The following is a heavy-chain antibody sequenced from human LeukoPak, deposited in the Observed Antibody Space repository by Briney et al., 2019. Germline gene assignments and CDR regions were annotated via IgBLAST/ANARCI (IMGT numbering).Heavy chain of an antibody. J-gene: IGHJ6*04. V-gene: IGHV1-69*06. CDR1: GGTFSSYA. CDR2: IIPIFGTA. CDR3: ARYSPITIFWPSYYYGMDV. Sequence: SVKVSCKASGGTFSSYAISWVRQAPGQGLEWMGRIIPIFGTANYAQKFQGRVTITADKSTSTAYMELSSLRSEDTAVYYCARYSPITIFWPSYYYGMDVWGKGTTVTVSS. D-gene: IGHD3-9*01.